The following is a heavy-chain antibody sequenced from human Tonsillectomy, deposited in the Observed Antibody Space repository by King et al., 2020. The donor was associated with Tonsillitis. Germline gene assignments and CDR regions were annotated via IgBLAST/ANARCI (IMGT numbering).Heavy chain of an antibody. CDR2: IYYSGST. J-gene: IGHJ4*02. D-gene: IGHD3-9*01. CDR1: GGSISSSNYY. Sequence: QLQESGPGLVKPSETLSLTCTVSGGSISSSNYYWTWIRQPPGKGLEWIGSIYYSGSTYYNPSLKSRVTIYVDTSKNQFSLKLSSVTAADTAVYYCSTYYNNLTGYYNSVQQKSDYWGQGTLVTVSS. CDR3: STYYNNLTGYYNSVQQKSDY. V-gene: IGHV4-39*01.